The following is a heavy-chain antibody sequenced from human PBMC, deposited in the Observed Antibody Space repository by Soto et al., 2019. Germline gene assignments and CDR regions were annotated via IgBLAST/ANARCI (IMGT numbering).Heavy chain of an antibody. Sequence: QVQLVQSGAEVKKPGSSVKVSCKASGGTFSSYAISWVRQAPGQGLEWMGGVIPIFDTANYAQKFQGRVTITADESTSTDYLELSSLRSEDTAVYYCARGACSGDSCYSPFDYWGQGTLVTVSS. CDR2: VIPIFDTA. D-gene: IGHD2-15*01. CDR3: ARGACSGDSCYSPFDY. CDR1: GGTFSSYA. J-gene: IGHJ4*02. V-gene: IGHV1-69*01.